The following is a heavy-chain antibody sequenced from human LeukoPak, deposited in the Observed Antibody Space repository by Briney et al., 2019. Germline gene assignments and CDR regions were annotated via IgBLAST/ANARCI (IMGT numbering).Heavy chain of an antibody. J-gene: IGHJ4*02. V-gene: IGHV1-2*06. D-gene: IGHD1-14*01. Sequence: ASVKVSCKASGYTFTGYYMHWVRQAPGQGLEWMGRINPNSGGTNYAQKFQGRVTMTRDTSISTAYMELSRLRSDDTAVYYCARSTAAGSWVDYWGQGTLVTVSS. CDR3: ARSTAAGSWVDY. CDR2: INPNSGGT. CDR1: GYTFTGYY.